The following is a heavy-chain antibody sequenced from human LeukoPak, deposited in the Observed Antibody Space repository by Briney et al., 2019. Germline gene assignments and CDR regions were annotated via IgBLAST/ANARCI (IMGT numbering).Heavy chain of an antibody. CDR1: GRSITSYH. J-gene: IGHJ4*02. D-gene: IGHD1-26*01. Sequence: SETLSLTCTVSGRSITSYHYSWIRQPPGKGLEWIGYIYYSGSTNYNPSLKSRVTISVDTSKNQFSLKLSSVTAADTAVYYCARGGSGTYYHYWGQGTLVTVSS. CDR3: ARGGSGTYYHY. CDR2: IYYSGST. V-gene: IGHV4-59*01.